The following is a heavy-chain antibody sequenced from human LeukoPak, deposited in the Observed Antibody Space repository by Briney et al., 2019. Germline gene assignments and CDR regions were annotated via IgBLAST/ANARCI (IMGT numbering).Heavy chain of an antibody. CDR3: ATGAISITMIVVVTQIYQFDY. V-gene: IGHV1-24*01. CDR2: FDPEDGET. D-gene: IGHD3-22*01. Sequence: GASVKVSCKVSGYTLTELSMHWVRQAPGKGLEWMGGFDPEDGETIYAQKFQGRVTMTEDTSTDTAYMELSSLRSEDTAVCYCATGAISITMIVVVTQIYQFDYWGQGTLVTVSS. CDR1: GYTLTELS. J-gene: IGHJ4*02.